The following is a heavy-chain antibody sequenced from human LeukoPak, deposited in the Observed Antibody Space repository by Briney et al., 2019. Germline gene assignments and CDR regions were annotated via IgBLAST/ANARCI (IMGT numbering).Heavy chain of an antibody. J-gene: IGHJ6*03. Sequence: SETLSLTCTVSGGSISSYYWSWIRQPPGKGLEWIGYIYYSGSTNYNPSLKSRVTISVDTSRNQFSLKLSSVTAADTAVYYCARTTEGGYTYGYFYYYYMDVWGKGTTVTISS. V-gene: IGHV4-59*01. CDR2: IYYSGST. CDR1: GGSISSYY. CDR3: ARTTEGGYTYGYFYYYYMDV. D-gene: IGHD5-18*01.